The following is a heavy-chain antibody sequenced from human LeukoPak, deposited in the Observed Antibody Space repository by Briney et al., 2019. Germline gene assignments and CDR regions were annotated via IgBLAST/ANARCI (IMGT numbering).Heavy chain of an antibody. CDR1: GGTFSSYA. V-gene: IGHV1-69*13. CDR3: ARDGDGIAVAGTIY. J-gene: IGHJ4*02. D-gene: IGHD6-19*01. CDR2: IIPIFGTA. Sequence: SVKVSCKASGGTFSSYAISWVRQAPGQGLEWMGGIIPIFGTANYAQRFQGRVTITADESTSTAYMELSSLRSEDTAVYYCARDGDGIAVAGTIYWGQGTLVTVSS.